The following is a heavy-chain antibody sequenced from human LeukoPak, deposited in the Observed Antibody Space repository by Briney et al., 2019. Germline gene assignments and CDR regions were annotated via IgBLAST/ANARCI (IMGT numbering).Heavy chain of an antibody. V-gene: IGHV1-69*04. CDR3: ARQSFGDWFDY. CDR1: GGTFSSYA. CDR2: IIPILGIA. Sequence: SVKVSCKASGGTFSSYAISWVRQAPRQGLEWMGRIIPILGIANYAQKFQGRVTITADKSTSTAYMELSSLRSEDTAVYYCARQSFGDWFDYWGQGTLVTVSS. J-gene: IGHJ4*02. D-gene: IGHD2-21*02.